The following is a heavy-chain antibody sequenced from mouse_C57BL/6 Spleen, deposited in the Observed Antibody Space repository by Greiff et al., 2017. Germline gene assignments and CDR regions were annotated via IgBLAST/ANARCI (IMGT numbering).Heavy chain of an antibody. CDR2: IYPGDGDT. D-gene: IGHD2-4*01. V-gene: IGHV1-80*01. CDR3: ASDYDAGVAY. J-gene: IGHJ3*01. Sequence: QVQLKESGAELVKPGASVKISCKASGYAFSSYWLNWVKQRPGKGLEWIGQIYPGDGDTNYNGKFKGKATLTADKSSSTAYMQLSSLTSEDSAVYFCASDYDAGVAYWGQGTLVTVSA. CDR1: GYAFSSYW.